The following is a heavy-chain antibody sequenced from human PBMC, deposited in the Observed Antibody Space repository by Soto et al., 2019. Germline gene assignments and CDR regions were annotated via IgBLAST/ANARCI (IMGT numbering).Heavy chain of an antibody. V-gene: IGHV3-66*01. CDR2: IYSGGST. Sequence: PGGSLRLPCAASGFTVSSNYMSWVRQAPGKGLEWVSVIYSGGSTYYADSVKGRFTISRDNSKNTLYLQMNSLRAEDTAVYYCARVMVDDFWPQEKYYFEYWGQGTLVTVSS. CDR1: GFTVSSNY. D-gene: IGHD3-3*01. J-gene: IGHJ4*02. CDR3: ARVMVDDFWPQEKYYFEY.